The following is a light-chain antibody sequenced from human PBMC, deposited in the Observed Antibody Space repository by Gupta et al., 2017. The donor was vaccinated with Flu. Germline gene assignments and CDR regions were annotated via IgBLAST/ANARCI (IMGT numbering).Light chain of an antibody. V-gene: IGLV1-44*01. CDR1: NSNIGRNT. Sequence: SLLTQAPSSSVSPGQKVTISCSGSNSNIGRNTLSWYQQLPGAAPKLIIQNDNQRPSGVPVRFSGSKAGTSASLTISGLQSEDEGDFYCATWDDSLNGPVFGGGTRLTVL. CDR2: NDN. J-gene: IGLJ3*02. CDR3: ATWDDSLNGPV.